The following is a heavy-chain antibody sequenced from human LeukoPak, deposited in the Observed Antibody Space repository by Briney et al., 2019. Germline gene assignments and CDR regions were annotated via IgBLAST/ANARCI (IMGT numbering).Heavy chain of an antibody. J-gene: IGHJ4*02. CDR1: GLTFSSYW. D-gene: IGHD2-15*01. CDR3: AREELYYFDY. CDR2: IKQDGSEK. Sequence: GGSLRLSCAASGLTFSSYWMSWVRQAPGKGLEWVANIKQDGSEKYYVDSVKGRFTISRDNAKNSLYLQMNSLRAEDTAVYYCAREELYYFDYWGQGTLVTVSS. V-gene: IGHV3-7*01.